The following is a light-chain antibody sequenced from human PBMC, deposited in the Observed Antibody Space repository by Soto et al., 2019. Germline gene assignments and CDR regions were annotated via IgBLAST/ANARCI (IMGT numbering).Light chain of an antibody. CDR3: ASYTSRSTAL. J-gene: IGLJ2*01. CDR2: DVN. CDR1: GSDIGGYNF. V-gene: IGLV2-14*03. Sequence: QSALTQPASVSGSPGQSITISCTGSGSDIGGYNFVSWYQQHPGKVPKLIIYDVNNRPSGVSNRFSGSKSGNTASLTISGPQAEDAGDYYCASYTSRSTALFGRGTQLIVL.